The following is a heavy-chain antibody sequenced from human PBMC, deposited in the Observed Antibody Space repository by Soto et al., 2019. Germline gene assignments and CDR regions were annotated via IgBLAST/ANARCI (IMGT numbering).Heavy chain of an antibody. Sequence: GGSLRLSCAASGFTFSNAWMNWVRQAPGKGLEWVGRIKSKTDGGTTDYAAPVKGRFTISRDDSKNTLYLQMNSLKTEDTAVYYCTTDQISGPDSTSNDAFDIWGQGTMVTVSS. CDR3: TTDQISGPDSTSNDAFDI. V-gene: IGHV3-15*07. D-gene: IGHD2-15*01. J-gene: IGHJ3*02. CDR1: GFTFSNAW. CDR2: IKSKTDGGTT.